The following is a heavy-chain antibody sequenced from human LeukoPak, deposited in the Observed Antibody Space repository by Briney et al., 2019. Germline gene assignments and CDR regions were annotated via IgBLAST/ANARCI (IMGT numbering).Heavy chain of an antibody. CDR2: ISGSGGST. V-gene: IGHV3-23*01. J-gene: IGHJ4*02. CDR3: ARETYCGGDYYVHYYFDY. D-gene: IGHD2-21*02. CDR1: GFTLSSYA. Sequence: GGSLRISCAASGFTLSSYALSWVSQAPGKGLEWVSAISGSGGSTYYADSVKGRFTISRDNSKNTLYLQMHSLRAEDTAVYYCARETYCGGDYYVHYYFDYWGQGTLVTVSS.